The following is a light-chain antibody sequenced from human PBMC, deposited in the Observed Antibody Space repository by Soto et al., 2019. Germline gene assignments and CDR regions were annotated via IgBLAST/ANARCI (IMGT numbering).Light chain of an antibody. CDR3: QQYHPWPRT. J-gene: IGKJ1*01. Sequence: EIVMTQSPATLSVSPGERATLSCRASQSISTNLAWYQQKPGQAPRLLIYGASTRAPGIPARFSGGGSGTEFTLTISSLQSEDFAVYYCQQYHPWPRTFGQGTKVDIK. CDR2: GAS. V-gene: IGKV3-15*01. CDR1: QSISTN.